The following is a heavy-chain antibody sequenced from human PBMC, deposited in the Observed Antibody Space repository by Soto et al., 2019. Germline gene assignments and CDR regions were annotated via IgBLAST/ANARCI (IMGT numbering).Heavy chain of an antibody. Sequence: GGSLRLSCAASGFTVSSNYMSWVRQAPGKGLEWVSVIYSGGSTYYADSVKGRFNISRDNSKNTLYLQMNSLRAEDTAVYYCASTLRDCDFWSGYYTDYYDGMDVWGQGTTVTVSS. CDR2: IYSGGST. CDR1: GFTVSSNY. D-gene: IGHD3-3*01. J-gene: IGHJ6*02. V-gene: IGHV3-66*01. CDR3: ASTLRDCDFWSGYYTDYYDGMDV.